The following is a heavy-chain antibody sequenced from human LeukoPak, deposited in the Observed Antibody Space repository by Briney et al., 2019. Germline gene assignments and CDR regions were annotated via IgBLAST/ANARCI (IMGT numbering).Heavy chain of an antibody. J-gene: IGHJ6*03. V-gene: IGHV1-2*02. CDR2: INPNSGGT. D-gene: IGHD3-10*01. CDR1: GYTFTGYY. CDR3: ARGATMVRGVITPYYYYYMDV. Sequence: ASVKVSCKASGYTFTGYYMHWVRQAPGQGLEWMGWINPNSGGTNYAQKFQGRVTMTRDTSISTAYMELSRLRSDDTAVYYCARGATMVRGVITPYYYYYMDVWGKGTTVTVSS.